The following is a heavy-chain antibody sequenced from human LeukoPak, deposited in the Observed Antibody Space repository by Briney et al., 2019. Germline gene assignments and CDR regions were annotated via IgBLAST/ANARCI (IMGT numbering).Heavy chain of an antibody. D-gene: IGHD2-2*01. V-gene: IGHV1-2*02. CDR1: GYTFTGYY. J-gene: IGHJ4*02. CDR3: ARVYCSSTSCYALLFDY. CDR2: INPNSGGT. Sequence: ASVKVSCKASGYTFTGYYMHWVRQAPGQGLEWMGWINPNSGGTNYAQKFQGRVTMTRDTSISTAYMELSGLRSDDTAVYYCARVYCSSTSCYALLFDYWGQGTLVTVSS.